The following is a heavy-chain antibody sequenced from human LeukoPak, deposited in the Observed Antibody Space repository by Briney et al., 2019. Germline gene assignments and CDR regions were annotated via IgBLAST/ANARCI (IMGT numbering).Heavy chain of an antibody. CDR3: ARTGTGWFDP. J-gene: IGHJ5*02. D-gene: IGHD1/OR15-1a*01. V-gene: IGHV4-59*08. Sequence: SETLSLTSTVSGGSISSYYWSWIRQPPGKGLEWIGYIYYSGSTNYNPSLKSRVTISVDTSKNQFSLKLSSVTAADTAVYYCARTGTGWFDPWGQGTLVTVSS. CDR2: IYYSGST. CDR1: GGSISSYY.